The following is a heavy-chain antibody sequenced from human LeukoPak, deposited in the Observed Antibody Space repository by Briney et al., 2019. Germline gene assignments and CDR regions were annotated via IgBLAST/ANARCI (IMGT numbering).Heavy chain of an antibody. CDR3: ARDHVDSNWFDP. Sequence: PSETLSLTCTVSGGSISSGGYYWSWIRQHPGKGLEWIGYIYYSGSTYYNPSLKSRVTISVDTSKNQFSLKLSSVTAADTAVYYCARDHVDSNWFDPWGQGTLVTVSS. CDR2: IYYSGST. V-gene: IGHV4-31*03. CDR1: GGSISSGGYY. J-gene: IGHJ5*02.